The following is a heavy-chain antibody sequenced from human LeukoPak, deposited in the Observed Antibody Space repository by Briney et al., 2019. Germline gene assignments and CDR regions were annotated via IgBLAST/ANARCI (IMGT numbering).Heavy chain of an antibody. CDR3: ARGSRAARQDVLAPPTYYFDY. J-gene: IGHJ4*02. CDR2: INNSGST. V-gene: IGHV4-34*01. CDR1: GGSFSGYY. Sequence: PSETLSLTCAVYGGSFSGYYWSWIRQPPGKGLEWIGEINNSGSTNYNPSLKSRVTISVDTSKNQFSLKLSSVTAADTAVYYCARGSRAARQDVLAPPTYYFDYWGQGTLVTVSS. D-gene: IGHD6-6*01.